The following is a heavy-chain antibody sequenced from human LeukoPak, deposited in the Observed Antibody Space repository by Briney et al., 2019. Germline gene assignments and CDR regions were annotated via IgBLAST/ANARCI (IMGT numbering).Heavy chain of an antibody. J-gene: IGHJ4*02. CDR1: GGSISSGSYY. V-gene: IGHV4-61*02. CDR3: ARSSYGSGSSDDDFDY. D-gene: IGHD3-10*01. Sequence: SETQSLTCTVSGGSISSGSYYWSWIRQPAGKGLEWIGRIYTSGSTNYNPSLKSRVTIPVDTSKNQFSLKLSSVTAADTAVYYCARSSYGSGSSDDDFDYWGQGTLVTVSS. CDR2: IYTSGST.